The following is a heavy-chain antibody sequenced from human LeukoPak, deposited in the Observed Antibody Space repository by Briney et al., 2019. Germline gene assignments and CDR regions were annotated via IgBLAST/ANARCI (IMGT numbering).Heavy chain of an antibody. CDR2: IYHSGST. D-gene: IGHD3-9*01. V-gene: IGHV4-38-2*01. CDR1: GYSISSGYY. Sequence: SETLSLTCAVSGYSISSGYYWGWIRQPPGKGLEWIGSIYHSGSTYYNPSLKSRVTILVDTSKNQFSLKLSSVTAADTAVYYCARQDILTAYPRDAFDTWGQGTMVTVSS. CDR3: ARQDILTAYPRDAFDT. J-gene: IGHJ3*02.